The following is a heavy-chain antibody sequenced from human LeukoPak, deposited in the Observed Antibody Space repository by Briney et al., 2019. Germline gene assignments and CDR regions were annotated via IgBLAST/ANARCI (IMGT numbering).Heavy chain of an antibody. J-gene: IGHJ4*02. CDR3: ARTLVGATRPYYFDY. CDR2: ISGSSSTI. D-gene: IGHD1-26*01. Sequence: PGGSLRLSCAASGFTFSSYSMNWVRQAPGKGLEWVSYISGSSSTIYYADSVKGRFTISRDNAKNSLYLQMNSLRAEDTAVYYCARTLVGATRPYYFDYWGQGTLVTVSS. CDR1: GFTFSSYS. V-gene: IGHV3-48*01.